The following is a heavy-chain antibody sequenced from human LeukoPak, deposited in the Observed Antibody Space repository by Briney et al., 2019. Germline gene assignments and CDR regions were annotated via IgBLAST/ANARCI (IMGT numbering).Heavy chain of an antibody. Sequence: GGSLRLSCAASGFSFSSSAINWVRQAPGKGLEWVSSINQVSSHIYYADSVRGRFTISRDNAKNSVYLQMDSLRAEDTAVYYCSRDPTQYLRYGYFDHWGQGALVTVSS. CDR3: SRDPTQYLRYGYFDH. V-gene: IGHV3-21*01. D-gene: IGHD3-9*01. CDR2: INQVSSHI. J-gene: IGHJ4*02. CDR1: GFSFSSSA.